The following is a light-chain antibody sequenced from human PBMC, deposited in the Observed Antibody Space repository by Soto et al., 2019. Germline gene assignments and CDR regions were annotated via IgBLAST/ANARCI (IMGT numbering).Light chain of an antibody. V-gene: IGKV1-6*01. J-gene: IGKJ1*01. Sequence: AIQMTQSPSSLSASVGDRVTITCRASQDIRNELGWYQQKPGKAPKVLIYGASSLQSGVPSRFSGTGSGTDFTFTISSLQPEDFATYYCLQDYNYPWTFGQGTKVEMK. CDR1: QDIRNE. CDR3: LQDYNYPWT. CDR2: GAS.